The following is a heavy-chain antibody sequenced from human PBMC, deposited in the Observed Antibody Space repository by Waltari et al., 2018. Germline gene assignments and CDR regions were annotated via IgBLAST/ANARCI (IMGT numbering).Heavy chain of an antibody. V-gene: IGHV3-30*04. Sequence: QVQLVESGGGVVQPGGSLRLSCAASGFTFNNYAMHWVRQAPGKGLEWVAVISSDGDHKYYGDPVRGRFTISRDNYKNTVYLQMNRLKTEDTAIYYCTRGAVFVEIGADHHWGQGTLVSVSS. CDR2: ISSDGDHK. D-gene: IGHD3-16*01. CDR1: GFTFNNYA. CDR3: TRGAVFVEIGADHH. J-gene: IGHJ5*02.